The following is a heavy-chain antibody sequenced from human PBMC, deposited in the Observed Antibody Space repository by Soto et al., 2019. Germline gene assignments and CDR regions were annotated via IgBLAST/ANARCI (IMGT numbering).Heavy chain of an antibody. CDR3: ARGKGSKQRTRWFDP. Sequence: QVQLQQWGAGLLKPSETLSLTCAVYGGSFSGNYWSWIRQPPGKGLEWIGEINHSGSTNYNSSLKSRVTISVDTCKNQVSLKLNSVTAADTAVYYCARGKGSKQRTRWFDPWGQGTLVTVSS. V-gene: IGHV4-34*01. CDR2: INHSGST. CDR1: GGSFSGNY. D-gene: IGHD6-25*01. J-gene: IGHJ5*02.